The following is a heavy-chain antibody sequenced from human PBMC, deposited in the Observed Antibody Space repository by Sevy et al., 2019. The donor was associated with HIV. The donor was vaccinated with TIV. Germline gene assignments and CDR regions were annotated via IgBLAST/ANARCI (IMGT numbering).Heavy chain of an antibody. V-gene: IGHV4-39*01. CDR3: ARQREDIIVIPAAFYGMDV. CDR1: GVSIRSSGYY. J-gene: IGHJ6*02. Sequence: SETLSLTYTVSGVSIRSSGYYWGWIRQPPGKGLEWIGSIFYSGSPNYNPSLKSRVTISVDTSKNQFSLKLSSVTAADTAVYYCARQREDIIVIPAAFYGMDVWGQGTTVTVSS. D-gene: IGHD2-2*01. CDR2: IFYSGSP.